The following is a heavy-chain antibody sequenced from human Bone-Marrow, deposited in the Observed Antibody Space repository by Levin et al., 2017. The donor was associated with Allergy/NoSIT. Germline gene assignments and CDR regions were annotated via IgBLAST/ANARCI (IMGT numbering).Heavy chain of an antibody. V-gene: IGHV3-13*01. D-gene: IGHD6-19*01. Sequence: VGSLRLSCAASGFTFSTYGMDWVRQVTGKGLEWVSHIGSAGDTWYSDSVKGRFTISRENAKNSLYLQMSSLSAGDTAVYYCARDSGSGLDYWGQGTLVTVSS. J-gene: IGHJ4*02. CDR1: GFTFSTYG. CDR3: ARDSGSGLDY. CDR2: IGSAGDT.